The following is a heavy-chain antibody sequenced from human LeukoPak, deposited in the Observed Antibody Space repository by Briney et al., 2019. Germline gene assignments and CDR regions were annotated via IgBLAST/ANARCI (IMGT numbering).Heavy chain of an antibody. J-gene: IGHJ4*02. CDR1: GFTFSSYA. D-gene: IGHD4-23*01. V-gene: IGHV3-30-3*01. CDR3: AREDMTTVVTPFDY. CDR2: ISYDGSNK. Sequence: PGGSLRLSCAASGFTFSSYAMHWVRQAPGKGLEWVAVISYDGSNKYNADSVKGRFTISRDNSKNTLYLQMNSLRAEDTAVYYCAREDMTTVVTPFDYWGQGTLVTVSS.